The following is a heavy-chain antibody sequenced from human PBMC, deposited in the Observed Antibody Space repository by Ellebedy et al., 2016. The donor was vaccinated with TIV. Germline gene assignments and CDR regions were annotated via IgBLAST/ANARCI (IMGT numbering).Heavy chain of an antibody. Sequence: GESLKISCAASGFTFSSYEMNWVRQAPGKGLEWVSYISSSSSYIYYADSVKGRFTISRDNAKNSLYLQMNSLRAEDTAVYYCARDGGTSAHGDYDYYGMDVWGQGTTVTVSS. V-gene: IGHV3-21*05. CDR2: ISSSSSYI. CDR1: GFTFSSYE. D-gene: IGHD4-17*01. J-gene: IGHJ6*02. CDR3: ARDGGTSAHGDYDYYGMDV.